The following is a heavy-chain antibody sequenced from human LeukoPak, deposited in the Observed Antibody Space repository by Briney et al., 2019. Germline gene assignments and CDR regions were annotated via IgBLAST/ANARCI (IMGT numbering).Heavy chain of an antibody. V-gene: IGHV3-64D*09. J-gene: IGHJ4*02. Sequence: GGSLRLSCSDSGFTFSNFPMHWVRQAPGKGLEYVSAVSSDGGSTYYADSVRGRFTISRDNSKNTLSLQMGSLRAEDTAVYYCVKAILFGSVSYYADWGQGTLVTVSS. CDR1: GFTFSNFP. D-gene: IGHD3-22*01. CDR3: VKAILFGSVSYYAD. CDR2: VSSDGGST.